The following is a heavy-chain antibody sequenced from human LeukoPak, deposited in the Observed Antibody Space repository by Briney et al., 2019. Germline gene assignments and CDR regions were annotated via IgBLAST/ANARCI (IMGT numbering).Heavy chain of an antibody. Sequence: SETLSLTCTVAGGSISSYYWSWIRQPAGTALEWIGRIYTSGTITYNPSLKSRVTMSVDTSKNQFSLKLSSVTAADTAVYYCARDSGTTGEVKFDPWGQGTLVTVSS. CDR3: ARDSGTTGEVKFDP. D-gene: IGHD3-10*01. CDR2: IYTSGTI. V-gene: IGHV4-4*07. CDR1: GGSISSYY. J-gene: IGHJ5*02.